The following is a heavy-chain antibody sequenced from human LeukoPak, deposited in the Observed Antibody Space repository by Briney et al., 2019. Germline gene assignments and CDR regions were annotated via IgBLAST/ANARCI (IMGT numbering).Heavy chain of an antibody. D-gene: IGHD6-13*01. CDR1: GGSFSGYY. CDR3: VRLSSSSPRTYFDY. J-gene: IGHJ4*02. V-gene: IGHV4-34*01. Sequence: SETLSLTCAVYGGSFSGYYWSWIRQPPGKGLEWIGEINHSGSTNYNPSLKSRVTISVDTSKNQFSLKLSSVTAADTAVYYCVRLSSSSPRTYFDYWGQGTLVTVSS. CDR2: INHSGST.